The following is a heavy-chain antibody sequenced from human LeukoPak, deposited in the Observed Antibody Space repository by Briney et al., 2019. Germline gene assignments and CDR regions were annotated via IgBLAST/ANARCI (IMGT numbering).Heavy chain of an antibody. CDR1: GASVTGTY. D-gene: IGHD5-24*01. Sequence: SETLSLTCSVSGASVTGTYWSWVRQTPGKGLEWIAYTYYGGTTEYNPSLESRATISVDTSKNHFSLDLRSVTAADTAVYFCARLGLYDGYTHDSWGQGTLVTVSS. J-gene: IGHJ4*02. CDR2: TYYGGTT. V-gene: IGHV4-59*08. CDR3: ARLGLYDGYTHDS.